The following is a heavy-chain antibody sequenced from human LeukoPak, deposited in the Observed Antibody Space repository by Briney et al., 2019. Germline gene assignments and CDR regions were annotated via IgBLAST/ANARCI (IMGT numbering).Heavy chain of an antibody. CDR3: TGRGAAGTSQVDY. Sequence: PGGSLRLSCAASGFTVSSNYMSWVRQAPGKGLEWVSVIYSGGSTYYADSVKGRFTISRDNSKNTLYLRMNSLRAEDTAVYYCTGRGAAGTSQVDYWGQGTLVTVSS. D-gene: IGHD6-13*01. CDR1: GFTVSSNY. V-gene: IGHV3-53*05. CDR2: IYSGGST. J-gene: IGHJ4*02.